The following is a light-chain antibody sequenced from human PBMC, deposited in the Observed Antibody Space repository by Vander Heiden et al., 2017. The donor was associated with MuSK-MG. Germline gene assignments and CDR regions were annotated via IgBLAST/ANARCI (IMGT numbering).Light chain of an antibody. Sequence: VSPGQTARITCSGDALPKQYAYWYQQTPGQAPVLVIYKDSERPSGIPERFSGSSSGTTVTLTISGVQAEDEADYYCQSADSSGTYVVFGGGTKLTVL. CDR1: ALPKQY. CDR3: QSADSSGTYVV. CDR2: KDS. J-gene: IGLJ2*01. V-gene: IGLV3-25*03.